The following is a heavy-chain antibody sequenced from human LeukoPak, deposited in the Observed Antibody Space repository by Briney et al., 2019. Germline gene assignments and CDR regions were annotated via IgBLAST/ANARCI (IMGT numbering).Heavy chain of an antibody. CDR2: IKQDGSEK. J-gene: IGHJ3*02. CDR3: AKGTRQLLSGVAFDI. D-gene: IGHD2-2*01. V-gene: IGHV3-7*03. Sequence: PGGSLRLSCAAFGFTFTNYWTSWVRQAPGKGLEWVANIKQDGSEKYYVDSVKGRFTISRDNAKNSLYLQMNSLRAEDTALYYCAKGTRQLLSGVAFDIWGQGTMVTVSS. CDR1: GFTFTNYW.